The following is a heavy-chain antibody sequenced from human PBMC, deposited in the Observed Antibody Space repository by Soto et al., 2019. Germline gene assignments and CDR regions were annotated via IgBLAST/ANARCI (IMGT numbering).Heavy chain of an antibody. Sequence: GGSLRLSCAASGFTFSSYGMHWVRQAPGKGLEWVAVISYDGSNKYYADSVKGRFTISRDNSKNTLYLQMNSLRAEDTAVYYCAKELGYYYYYYGMDVWGQGTTVTVSS. V-gene: IGHV3-30*18. D-gene: IGHD7-27*01. CDR1: GFTFSSYG. CDR3: AKELGYYYYYYGMDV. CDR2: ISYDGSNK. J-gene: IGHJ6*02.